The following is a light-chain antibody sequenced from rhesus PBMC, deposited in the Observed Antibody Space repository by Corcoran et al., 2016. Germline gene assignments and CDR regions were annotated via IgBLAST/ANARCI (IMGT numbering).Light chain of an antibody. CDR2: GNT. V-gene: IGLV3S11*01. CDR1: RLKTYY. Sequence: SSGLTQEPALSVAFGHTFRMTCQGDRLKTYYASWYHQKPGQVPVLVIYGNTNRPSWLPVRFSGSWSGNTCSLTITGAQAEDEADYYCGSWDNSGNHYIFGAGTRLTVL. CDR3: GSWDNSGNHYI. J-gene: IGLJ1*01.